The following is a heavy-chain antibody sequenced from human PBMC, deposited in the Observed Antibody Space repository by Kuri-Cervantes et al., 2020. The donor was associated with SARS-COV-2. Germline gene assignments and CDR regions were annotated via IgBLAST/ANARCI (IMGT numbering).Heavy chain of an antibody. CDR1: GFTFSSYS. Sequence: GEFLKISCAASGFTFSSYSMNWVRQAPGKGLEWVSSISSSSSYIYYADSVKGRFTISRDNAKNSLYLQMNSLRAEDTAVYYCARDRISSGWYVGYYFDYWGQGTLVTVSS. J-gene: IGHJ4*02. CDR2: ISSSSSYI. CDR3: ARDRISSGWYVGYYFDY. V-gene: IGHV3-21*01. D-gene: IGHD6-19*01.